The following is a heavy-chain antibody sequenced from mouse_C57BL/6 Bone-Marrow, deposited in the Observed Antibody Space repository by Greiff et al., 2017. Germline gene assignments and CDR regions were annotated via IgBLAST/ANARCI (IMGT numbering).Heavy chain of an antibody. V-gene: IGHV1-50*01. CDR1: GYTFTSYW. Sequence: QVQLQQPGAELVKPGASVTLSCKASGYTFTSYWMQWVKQRPGQGLEWIGEIDPSDSYTNYNQKFKGKATLTVDTSSSTAYMQLSSLTSEDSAVYYCARERLSGFAYWGQGTLVTVSA. D-gene: IGHD2-4*01. CDR3: ARERLSGFAY. J-gene: IGHJ3*01. CDR2: IDPSDSYT.